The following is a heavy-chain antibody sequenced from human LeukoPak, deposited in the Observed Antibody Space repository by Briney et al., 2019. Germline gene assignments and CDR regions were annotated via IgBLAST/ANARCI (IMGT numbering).Heavy chain of an antibody. Sequence: GGSLRLSCAASGFTFSSYAMSWVRQAPGKGLEWVSPISGSGSSTYYADSVKGRFTISRDNSNNTLFLQMHNLRGEDTAMYYCALRVTTALNAFDIWGQGTMVTVS. CDR2: ISGSGSST. CDR1: GFTFSSYA. CDR3: ALRVTTALNAFDI. J-gene: IGHJ3*02. D-gene: IGHD1/OR15-1a*01. V-gene: IGHV3-23*01.